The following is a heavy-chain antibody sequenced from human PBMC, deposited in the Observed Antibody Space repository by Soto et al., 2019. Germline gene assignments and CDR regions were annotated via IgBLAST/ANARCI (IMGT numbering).Heavy chain of an antibody. D-gene: IGHD5-12*01. V-gene: IGHV4-30-2*01. CDR3: AGGPGVARNY. CDR2: IYHSGST. Sequence: QLQLQESGSRLVKPSQTLSLTCAVSGGSISSGGYSWSWIRQPPGKGLEWIGYIYHSGSTYYNPSLKSRVTISVDRSKNQFSLKLGSVTAADTAVYYCAGGPGVARNYWGQGTLVTVSS. CDR1: GGSISSGGYS. J-gene: IGHJ4*02.